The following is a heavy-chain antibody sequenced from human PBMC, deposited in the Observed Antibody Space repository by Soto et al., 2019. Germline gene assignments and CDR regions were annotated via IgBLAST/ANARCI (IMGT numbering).Heavy chain of an antibody. V-gene: IGHV1-69*06. Sequence: QVQLVQSGAEVKKPGSSVKVSCKSSGGGFNSYSISWVRQAPGQGLEWMGVIIPIFGTPTYAQKFQRRVTITEDKSTRTDYMEVSRLTSEDTAVYYCARGGPVIIPAATNWFDPWGQGTLVTVSS. D-gene: IGHD6-25*01. CDR3: ARGGPVIIPAATNWFDP. CDR2: IIPIFGTP. CDR1: GGGFNSYS. J-gene: IGHJ5*02.